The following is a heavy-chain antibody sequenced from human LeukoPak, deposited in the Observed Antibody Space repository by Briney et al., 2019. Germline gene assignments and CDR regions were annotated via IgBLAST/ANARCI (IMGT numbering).Heavy chain of an antibody. J-gene: IGHJ4*02. V-gene: IGHV3-30*03. Sequence: PWGSLRLSCAASGFTLSSYGMHWVRQAPGKGLEWVAVTSYDGRKKYYVDSVKGRFTISRDTSKNTLYLQMNSLRTEDTAIYYCARDLSSSWALDYWGQGTLVTVSS. CDR3: ARDLSSSWALDY. CDR2: TSYDGRKK. D-gene: IGHD6-13*01. CDR1: GFTLSSYG.